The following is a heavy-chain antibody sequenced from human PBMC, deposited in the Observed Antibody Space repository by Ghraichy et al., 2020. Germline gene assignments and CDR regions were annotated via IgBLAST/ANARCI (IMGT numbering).Heavy chain of an antibody. J-gene: IGHJ3*02. V-gene: IGHV1-8*01. CDR1: GYTFTSYD. D-gene: IGHD2-15*01. CDR2: MNPNSGNT. CDR3: ARIVVVVAAFSVDAFDI. Sequence: ASVKVSCKASGYTFTSYDINWVRQATGQGLEWMGWMNPNSGNTGYAQKFQGRVTMTRNTSISTAYMELSSLRSEDTAVYYCARIVVVVAAFSVDAFDIWGQGTMVTVSS.